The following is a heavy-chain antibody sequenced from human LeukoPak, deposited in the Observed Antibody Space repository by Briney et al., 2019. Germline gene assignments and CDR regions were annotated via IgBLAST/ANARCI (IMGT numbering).Heavy chain of an antibody. CDR1: GYTFTSYY. CDR2: INPSGGST. Sequence: ASVKVSCKASGYTFTSYYMHWVRQAPGQGLEWMGIINPSGGSTSYAQKFQGRVTMTRDTSTSTVYMELSSLRSEDTAVYYCARGYGRIAVAVAFDYWGQGTLVTVSS. D-gene: IGHD6-19*01. J-gene: IGHJ4*02. CDR3: ARGYGRIAVAVAFDY. V-gene: IGHV1-46*01.